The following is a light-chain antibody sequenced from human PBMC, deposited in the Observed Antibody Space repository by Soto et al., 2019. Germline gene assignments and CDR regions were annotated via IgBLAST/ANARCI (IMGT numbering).Light chain of an antibody. Sequence: DIQMTQSPYSLSAAVGDRVTIACRASQNINNYLNGYQQKPGKAPKLLMFDAASFRSGVPSRFSGSGSRTDFTLTITSLQPDDFATYYCQQTSSAPFTFGPGTKVHIK. CDR3: QQTSSAPFT. CDR2: DAA. J-gene: IGKJ3*01. CDR1: QNINNY. V-gene: IGKV1-39*01.